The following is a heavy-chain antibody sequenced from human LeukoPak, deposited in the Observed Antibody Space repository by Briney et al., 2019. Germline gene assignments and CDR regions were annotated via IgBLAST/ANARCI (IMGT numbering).Heavy chain of an antibody. V-gene: IGHV4-38-2*01. Sequence: PSETLSLTCAVSGYSISSGYYWGWIRQPPGKGLEWIGSIYHSGSTYYNPSLKSRVTISVDTSKNQFSLKLSSVTAADTAVYYCARLGGSYINASDIWGQGTMVTVSS. D-gene: IGHD1-26*01. CDR3: ARLGGSYINASDI. CDR2: IYHSGST. CDR1: GYSISSGYY. J-gene: IGHJ3*02.